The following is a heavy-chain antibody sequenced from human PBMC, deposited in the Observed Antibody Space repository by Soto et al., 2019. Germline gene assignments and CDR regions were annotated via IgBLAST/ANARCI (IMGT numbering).Heavy chain of an antibody. CDR3: ARATTDYGDVDAFDI. Sequence: GGSLRLSCAASGFTVSSNYMSWVRQAPGKGLEWVSVIYSGGSTYYADSVKGRFTISRDNSKNTLYLQMNSLRAEDTAVYYCARATTDYGDVDAFDIWGQGTMVTVSS. J-gene: IGHJ3*02. CDR2: IYSGGST. V-gene: IGHV3-53*01. D-gene: IGHD4-17*01. CDR1: GFTVSSNY.